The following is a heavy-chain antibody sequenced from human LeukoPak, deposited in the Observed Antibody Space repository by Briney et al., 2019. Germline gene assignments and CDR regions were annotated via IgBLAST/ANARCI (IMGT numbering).Heavy chain of an antibody. CDR2: ISAYNGNT. D-gene: IGHD6-19*01. Sequence: GWISAYNGNTNYAQKLQGRVTMTTDTSTSTAYMELRSLRSDDTAVYYCARRARNSGSLDYWGQGTLVTVSS. CDR3: ARRARNSGSLDY. V-gene: IGHV1-18*01. J-gene: IGHJ4*02.